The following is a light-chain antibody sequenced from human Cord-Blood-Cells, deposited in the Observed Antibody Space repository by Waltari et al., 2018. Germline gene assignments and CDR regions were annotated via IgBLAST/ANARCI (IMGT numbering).Light chain of an antibody. J-gene: IGLJ2*01. Sequence: QSALTQPASVSGSPGQSITISCTGTSSDVGSYNLFSWYQQHPGKAPKLMIYEGSKRPSGVSNRFSGSKSGNTASLTISGLQAEDEADYYCCSDAGSSTVVFGGGTKLTVL. V-gene: IGLV2-23*01. CDR2: EGS. CDR3: CSDAGSSTVV. CDR1: SSDVGSYNL.